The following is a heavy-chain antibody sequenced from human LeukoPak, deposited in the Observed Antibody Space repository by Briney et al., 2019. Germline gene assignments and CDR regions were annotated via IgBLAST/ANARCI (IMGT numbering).Heavy chain of an antibody. CDR3: ARDRYYGGNVRNYFDY. V-gene: IGHV4-4*07. Sequence: PSETLSLTCTVSGGSISSYYWSWIWQPAGKGLEWIGRVYTSGTTDYNPSLKSRVTMSVDTSKSQFSLKLNSVTAADTAVYYCARDRYYGGNVRNYFDYWGQGTLVTVSS. D-gene: IGHD4-23*01. J-gene: IGHJ4*02. CDR1: GGSISSYY. CDR2: VYTSGTT.